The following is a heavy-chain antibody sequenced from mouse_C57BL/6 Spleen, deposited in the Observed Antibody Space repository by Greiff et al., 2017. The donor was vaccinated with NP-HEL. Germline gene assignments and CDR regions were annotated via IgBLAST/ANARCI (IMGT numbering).Heavy chain of an antibody. CDR1: GFTFSDYG. CDR3: AISNYGYAMDY. D-gene: IGHD2-5*01. V-gene: IGHV5-17*01. CDR2: ISSGSSTI. Sequence: VQLKQSGGGLVKPGGSLKLSCAASGFTFSDYGMHWVRQAPEKGLEWVAYISSGSSTIYYADTVKGRFTISRDNAKNTLFLQMTSLRSEDTAMYYCAISNYGYAMDYWGQGTSVTVSS. J-gene: IGHJ4*01.